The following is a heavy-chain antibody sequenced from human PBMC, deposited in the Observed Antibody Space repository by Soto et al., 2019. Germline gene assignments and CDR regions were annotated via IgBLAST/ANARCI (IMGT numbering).Heavy chain of an antibody. V-gene: IGHV4-61*01. CDR2: IYYSGST. J-gene: IGHJ3*02. Sequence: KASETLSFTCTVSGGSVSGGSYYWSWIRQPPGKGLEWIGYIYYSGSTNYNPSLKSRVTISVDTSKNQFSLKLSSVTAADTAVYYCARXFLPSGVDSDRVGAFDIWGQGTMVTVSS. D-gene: IGHD3-9*01. CDR1: GGSVSGGSYY. CDR3: ARXFLPSGVDSDRVGAFDI.